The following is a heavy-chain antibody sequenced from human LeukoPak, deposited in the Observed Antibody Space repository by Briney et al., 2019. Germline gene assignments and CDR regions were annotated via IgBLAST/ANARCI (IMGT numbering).Heavy chain of an antibody. CDR2: IYHSGST. Sequence: SETLSLTCAVSGGSISSSNWWSWVRQPPGKGLEWIGEIYHSGSTNYNPSLKSRVTISVDKSKNQFSLKLSSVTAADTAVYYCARDYLSWFGELGNWFDPWGQGTLVTVSS. V-gene: IGHV4-4*02. J-gene: IGHJ5*02. D-gene: IGHD3-10*01. CDR1: GGSISSSNW. CDR3: ARDYLSWFGELGNWFDP.